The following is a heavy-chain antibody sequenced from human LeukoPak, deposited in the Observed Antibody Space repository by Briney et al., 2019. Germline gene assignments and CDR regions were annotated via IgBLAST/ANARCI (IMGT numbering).Heavy chain of an antibody. CDR3: ARDHSAGSGYYYYYYGMDV. Sequence: SETLSLTCTVSGGSISSYYWSWIRQPPGKRLEWIGYIYYSGSTNYNPSLKSRVTISVDTSKNQFSLKLSSVTAADTAVYYCARDHSAGSGYYYYYYGMDVWGQGTTVTVSS. D-gene: IGHD3-22*01. V-gene: IGHV4-59*01. CDR2: IYYSGST. CDR1: GGSISSYY. J-gene: IGHJ6*02.